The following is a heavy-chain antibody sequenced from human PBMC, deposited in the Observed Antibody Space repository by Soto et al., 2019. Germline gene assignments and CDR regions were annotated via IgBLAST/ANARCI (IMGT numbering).Heavy chain of an antibody. V-gene: IGHV3-23*01. CDR2: ISGSGGST. CDR3: AKDRDSSSWYPYYFDY. CDR1: GFTFSSYA. Sequence: GGSLRLSCAASGFTFSSYAMSWVRQAPGKGLEWVSAISGSGGSTYYADSVKGWFTISRDNSKNTLYLQMNSLRAEDTAVYYCAKDRDSSSWYPYYFDYWGQGTLVTVSS. D-gene: IGHD6-13*01. J-gene: IGHJ4*02.